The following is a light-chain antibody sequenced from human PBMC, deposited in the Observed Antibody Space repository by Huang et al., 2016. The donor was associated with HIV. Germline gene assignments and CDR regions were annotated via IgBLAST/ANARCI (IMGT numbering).Light chain of an antibody. CDR1: QGISSG. CDR2: YAS. J-gene: IGKJ3*01. CDR3: HQSSSPLT. Sequence: EIMLTQSPDFQSVTPKEKVIITCRASQGISSGLHWYQQKPDQSPRLLIKYASQSISGVPSRFSGSGSGTDFTLTINTLEAEDAATYYCHQSSSPLTFGPGTKVDIK. V-gene: IGKV6-21*02.